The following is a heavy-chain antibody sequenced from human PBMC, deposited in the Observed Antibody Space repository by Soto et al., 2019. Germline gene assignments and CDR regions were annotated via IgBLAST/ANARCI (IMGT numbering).Heavy chain of an antibody. D-gene: IGHD2-21*02. V-gene: IGHV3-48*02. Sequence: EVQLVESGGGLVQPGGSLGLSCAASGFTFSHCGMIWVRQAPGKGLEWLSYISPNSDSVHYAKSVKGRFAISRDNARYSLYPQMNRLTYDYMAVYYCATLDGPTVTMMFFGYWGQGILVTVSS. J-gene: IGHJ4*02. CDR3: ATLDGPTVTMMFFGY. CDR1: GFTFSHCG. CDR2: ISPNSDSV.